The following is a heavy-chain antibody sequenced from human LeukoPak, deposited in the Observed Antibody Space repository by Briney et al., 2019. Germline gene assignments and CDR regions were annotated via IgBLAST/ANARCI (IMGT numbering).Heavy chain of an antibody. D-gene: IGHD6-6*01. CDR2: IYPGDSDT. Sequence: GESLKISCKGSGYSFTSYWIGWVRQMPGKGLEWMGIIYPGDSDTRYSPSFQGQVTISADKSISTAYLQWSSLKASDTAMYCCATSGEQLQSPDDAFDIWGQGTMVTVSS. J-gene: IGHJ3*02. V-gene: IGHV5-51*01. CDR1: GYSFTSYW. CDR3: ATSGEQLQSPDDAFDI.